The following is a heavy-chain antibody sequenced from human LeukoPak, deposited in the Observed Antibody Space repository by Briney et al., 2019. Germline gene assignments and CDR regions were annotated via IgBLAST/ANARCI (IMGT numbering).Heavy chain of an antibody. CDR3: ASEIIFGSFDY. J-gene: IGHJ4*02. CDR1: GFTFSSYA. V-gene: IGHV3-30*04. Sequence: GGSLRLSCAASGFTFSSYAMHWVRQAPGKGLEWVAVISYDGSNKYYADSVKDRFTISRDNSKNTLYLQMNSLRAEDTAVYYCASEIIFGSFDYWGQGTLVTVSS. CDR2: ISYDGSNK. D-gene: IGHD3-3*01.